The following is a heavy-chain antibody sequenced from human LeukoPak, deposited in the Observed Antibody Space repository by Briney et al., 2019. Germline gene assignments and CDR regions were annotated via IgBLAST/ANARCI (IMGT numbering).Heavy chain of an antibody. CDR1: GFIVSHNY. Sequence: GGSLRLSCAASGFIVSHNYMTWVRQAPGKGLEWISVIYIDGTTYYADSVKGRFTISRDNAKNSLYLQMNSLRAEDTAVYYCARKGGRILLDDYYDSSGYQDPLDYWGQGTLVTVSS. CDR3: ARKGGRILLDDYYDSSGYQDPLDY. CDR2: IYIDGTT. D-gene: IGHD3-22*01. V-gene: IGHV3-53*01. J-gene: IGHJ4*02.